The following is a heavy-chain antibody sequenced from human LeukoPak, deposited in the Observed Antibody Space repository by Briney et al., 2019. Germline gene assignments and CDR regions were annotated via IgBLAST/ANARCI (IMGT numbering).Heavy chain of an antibody. CDR1: GYTFTSYG. CDR3: ARDRLPSYDSSGYPASWPDY. J-gene: IGHJ4*02. Sequence: GASVKVSCKASGYTFTSYGISWVRQAPGQGLEWMGWISAYNGNTNYAQKLQGRVTMTTDTSTSTAYMELRSLRSDDTAVYYCARDRLPSYDSSGYPASWPDYWGQGTLVTVSS. D-gene: IGHD3-22*01. V-gene: IGHV1-18*01. CDR2: ISAYNGNT.